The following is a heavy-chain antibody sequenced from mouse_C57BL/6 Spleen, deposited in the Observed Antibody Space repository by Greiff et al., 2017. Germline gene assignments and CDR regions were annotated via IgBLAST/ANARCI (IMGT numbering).Heavy chain of an antibody. J-gene: IGHJ3*01. D-gene: IGHD4-1*02. CDR2: INPSNGGT. V-gene: IGHV1-53*01. Sequence: QVQLQQPGPELVKPGASVTLSCKASGYTFTSYWMHWVKQRPGQGLEWIGNINPSNGGTNYNEKFKSKATLTVDKSSSTAYMQLSSLTSEDSAVYYCAVFSQLVAWFAYWGQGTLVTVSA. CDR3: AVFSQLVAWFAY. CDR1: GYTFTSYW.